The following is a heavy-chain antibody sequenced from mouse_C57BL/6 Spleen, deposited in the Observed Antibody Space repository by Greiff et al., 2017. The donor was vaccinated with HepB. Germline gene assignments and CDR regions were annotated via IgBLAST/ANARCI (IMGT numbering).Heavy chain of an antibody. CDR1: GFTFSDYG. CDR3: ARGGVVDYWYFDV. Sequence: EVKLEESGGGLVKPGGSLKLSCAASGFTFSDYGMHWVRQAPEKGLEWVAYISSGSSTIYYADTVKGRFTISRDNAKNTLFLQMTSLRSEDTAMYYCARGGVVDYWYFDVWGTGTTVTVSS. D-gene: IGHD1-1*01. J-gene: IGHJ1*03. V-gene: IGHV5-17*01. CDR2: ISSGSSTI.